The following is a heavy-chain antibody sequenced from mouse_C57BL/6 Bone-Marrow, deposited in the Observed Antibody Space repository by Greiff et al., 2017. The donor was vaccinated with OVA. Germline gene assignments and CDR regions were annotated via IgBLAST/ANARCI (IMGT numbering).Heavy chain of an antibody. CDR1: GFTFSDYY. Sequence: EVMLVESEGGLVQPGSSMKLSCTASGFTFSDYYMAWVRQVPEKGLEWVANINYDGSSTYYLDSLKSRFIISRDNAKNILYLQMSSLKSEDTATYYCAREVYYRDYFDYWGQGTTLTVSS. J-gene: IGHJ2*01. V-gene: IGHV5-16*01. CDR2: INYDGSST. D-gene: IGHD2-14*01. CDR3: AREVYYRDYFDY.